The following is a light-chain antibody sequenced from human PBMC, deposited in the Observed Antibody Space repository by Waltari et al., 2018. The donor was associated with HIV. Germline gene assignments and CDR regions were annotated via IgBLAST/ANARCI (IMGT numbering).Light chain of an antibody. CDR1: SSDVGGYNY. CDR2: EVS. V-gene: IGLV2-14*01. J-gene: IGLJ2*01. CDR3: SSYSSSITLYVV. Sequence: TGTSSDVGGYNYVSWYQHHPGKAPKLMISEVSNRRSGVSNRFSGSKSGNTASLTISGLQAEDEADYYCSSYSSSITLYVVFGGGTKLTVL.